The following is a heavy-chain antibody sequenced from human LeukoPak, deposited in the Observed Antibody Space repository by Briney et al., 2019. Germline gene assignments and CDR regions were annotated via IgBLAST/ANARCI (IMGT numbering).Heavy chain of an antibody. CDR3: ARDLGFRFDY. CDR1: GFTFSSYS. V-gene: IGHV3-21*01. J-gene: IGHJ4*02. CDR2: ISSSSSYI. D-gene: IGHD3-16*01. Sequence: MSGGSLRLSCAASGFTFSSYSMNWVRQAPGKGLEWVSSISSSSSYIYYADSVKGRFTISRDNAKNSLYLQMNSLRAEDTAVYYCARDLGFRFDYWGQGTLVTVSS.